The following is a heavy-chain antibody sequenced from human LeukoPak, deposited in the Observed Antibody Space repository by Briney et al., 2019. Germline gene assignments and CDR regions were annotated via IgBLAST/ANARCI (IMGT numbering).Heavy chain of an antibody. CDR1: GGSFSGYY. D-gene: IGHD4-23*01. V-gene: IGHV4-34*01. CDR2: INYSGNT. J-gene: IGHJ4*02. Sequence: SETLSLTCAVYGGSFSGYYWSWIRQPPGKGLEWIGEINYSGNTNYNPSLKSRVTISVDTSKNQFSLKVSSVTAADTAIYYCVRGGHDYGGKFPPDYWGQGTLVTVSS. CDR3: VRGGHDYGGKFPPDY.